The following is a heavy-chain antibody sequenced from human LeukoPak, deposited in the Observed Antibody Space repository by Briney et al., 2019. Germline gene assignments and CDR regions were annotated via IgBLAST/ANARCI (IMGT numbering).Heavy chain of an antibody. CDR2: ISAYNGNT. J-gene: IGHJ4*02. CDR3: ARDIQDGDGHPFDY. CDR1: GYTFISYG. V-gene: IGHV1-18*01. D-gene: IGHD5-24*01. Sequence: ASVKVSCMASGYTFISYGISWVRQAPGQGLEWMGWISAYNGNTNYAQTLQGRVTMTTDTSTNTAYMDLRSLRSDDTAVYYCARDIQDGDGHPFDYWGQGTLVTVSS.